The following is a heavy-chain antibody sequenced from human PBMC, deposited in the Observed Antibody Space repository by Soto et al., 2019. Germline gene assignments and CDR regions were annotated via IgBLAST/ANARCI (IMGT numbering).Heavy chain of an antibody. CDR1: GFSLSTTAEG. D-gene: IGHD2-2*01. CDR2: IYGDDDE. CDR3: AHGSCSSADCYPNPYLDY. Sequence: QITLKESGPPLVKPTQTLTLTSTFSGFSLSTTAEGVGWIRQPPGKALEWLALIYGDDDERYSPSPKSRPTFTKDTTKNQVVLTMTLVDAVDTVTYYCAHGSCSSADCYPNPYLDYWGEGILVTASS. V-gene: IGHV2-5*02. J-gene: IGHJ4*02.